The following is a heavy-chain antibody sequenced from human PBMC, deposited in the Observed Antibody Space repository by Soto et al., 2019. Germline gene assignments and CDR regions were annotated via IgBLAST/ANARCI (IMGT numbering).Heavy chain of an antibody. J-gene: IGHJ6*02. CDR2: INPSGGST. Sequence: ASVKVSCKASGYTFTSYYMHWVRQAPGQGLEWMGIINPSGGSTSYAQKFQGRVTMTRDTSTSTVYMELSSLRSEDTAVYYCARGYCSSTSCPNDYYYYGMDVWGQGTTVTVSS. D-gene: IGHD2-2*01. CDR3: ARGYCSSTSCPNDYYYYGMDV. CDR1: GYTFTSYY. V-gene: IGHV1-46*01.